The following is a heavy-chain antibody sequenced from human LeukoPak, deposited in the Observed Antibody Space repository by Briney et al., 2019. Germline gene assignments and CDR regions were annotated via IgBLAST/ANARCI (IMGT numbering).Heavy chain of an antibody. CDR3: ARDPNYDFWSGYEFDP. J-gene: IGHJ5*02. CDR1: GFTFSSYA. CDR2: ISYDGSNK. D-gene: IGHD3-3*01. V-gene: IGHV3-30-3*01. Sequence: AGGSLRLSCAASGFTFSSYAMHWVRQAPGKGLEWVAVISYDGSNKYYADSVKGRFTISRDNSKNTLYLQMNSLRAEDTAVYYCARDPNYDFWSGYEFDPWGQGTLVTVSS.